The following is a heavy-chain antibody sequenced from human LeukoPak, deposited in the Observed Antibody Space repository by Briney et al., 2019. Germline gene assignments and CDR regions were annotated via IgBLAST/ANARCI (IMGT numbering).Heavy chain of an antibody. Sequence: SETLSLTCDVSGVSINTCCYYWTWIRQPPGKGLEWIGYKYYSGSTRFNSSLRSRLTISLDSSKNQFSLRLTSVTAADTAVYYCARGRSYGFDFDSWGPGTLVIVSS. J-gene: IGHJ4*02. D-gene: IGHD5-18*01. CDR1: GVSINTCCYY. CDR2: KYYSGST. V-gene: IGHV4-61*01. CDR3: ARGRSYGFDFDS.